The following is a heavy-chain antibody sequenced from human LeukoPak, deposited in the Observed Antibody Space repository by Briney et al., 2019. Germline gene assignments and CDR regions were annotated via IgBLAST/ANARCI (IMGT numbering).Heavy chain of an antibody. Sequence: GGSLRLSWAASGSTFSSYAMHWVRQAPGKGLEWVAVISYDGSNKYYADSVKGRFTISRDNSKNTLYLQMNSLRAEDTAVYYCARRHVFDIWGQGTMVTVSS. V-gene: IGHV3-30-3*01. CDR2: ISYDGSNK. J-gene: IGHJ3*02. CDR3: ARRHVFDI. CDR1: GSTFSSYA.